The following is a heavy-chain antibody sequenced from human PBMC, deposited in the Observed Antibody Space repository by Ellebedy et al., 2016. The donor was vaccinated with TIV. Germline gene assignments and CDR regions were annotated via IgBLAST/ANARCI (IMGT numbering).Heavy chain of an antibody. CDR3: AREGLVGATDS. D-gene: IGHD1-26*01. J-gene: IGHJ4*02. Sequence: GESLKISCAASGFTFSSYWMHWVRQAPGKGLVWVSRINVDGSFARYADSVKGRFTTSRDNAKNTLYLQMNSLRAEDTAVYYCAREGLVGATDSWGQGNMVTVSS. CDR2: INVDGSFA. CDR1: GFTFSSYW. V-gene: IGHV3-74*01.